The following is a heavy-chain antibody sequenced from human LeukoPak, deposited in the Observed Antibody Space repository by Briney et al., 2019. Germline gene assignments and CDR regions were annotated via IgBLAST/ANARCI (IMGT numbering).Heavy chain of an antibody. V-gene: IGHV3-33*01. CDR1: GFTFSSYG. Sequence: GGSPRLSCVASGFTFSSYGMRWVRQAPGKGLERVAVICYDGSNKYYANSVKGRFTISRDNSKNTPYLQMNSLGAEDTAVYYCARGDYDMRYFDLWGRGTLVTVSS. D-gene: IGHD3-9*01. CDR3: ARGDYDMRYFDL. CDR2: ICYDGSNK. J-gene: IGHJ2*01.